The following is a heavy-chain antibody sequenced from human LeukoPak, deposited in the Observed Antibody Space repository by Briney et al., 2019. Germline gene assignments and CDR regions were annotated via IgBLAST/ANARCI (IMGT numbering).Heavy chain of an antibody. CDR1: GFTFDDYA. Sequence: GGSLRLSCAASGFTFDDYAMHWVRQAPGKGLEWVSGISWNSGSIGYADSVKGRFTISRDNAKNSLYLQMSSLRAEDTAVYYCLQYDSGNTWGQGTLVTVSS. V-gene: IGHV3-9*01. J-gene: IGHJ5*02. CDR3: LQYDSGNT. D-gene: IGHD3-10*01. CDR2: ISWNSGSI.